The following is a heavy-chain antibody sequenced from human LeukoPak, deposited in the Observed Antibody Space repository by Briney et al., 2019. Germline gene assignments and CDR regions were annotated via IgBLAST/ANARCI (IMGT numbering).Heavy chain of an antibody. CDR2: ISGGGGST. V-gene: IGHV3-23*01. Sequence: GGSLRLSCAASGFTFSSYAMSWVRQAPGKGLEWVSAISGGGGSTYYADSVKGRFTISRDNPKNTFYLEMNSLRVEDTAIYYCAKEIGYCSGGSCYSKEYFLHWGQGTLVIVSS. D-gene: IGHD2-15*01. CDR3: AKEIGYCSGGSCYSKEYFLH. CDR1: GFTFSSYA. J-gene: IGHJ1*01.